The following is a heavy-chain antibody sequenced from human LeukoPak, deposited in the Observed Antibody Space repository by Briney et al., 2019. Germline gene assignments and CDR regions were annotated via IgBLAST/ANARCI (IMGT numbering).Heavy chain of an antibody. V-gene: IGHV4-4*02. CDR1: GGSISSSNW. D-gene: IGHD6-19*01. CDR2: IYHSGST. Sequence: SETLSLTCAVSGGSISSSNWWSWVRQPPGKGLEWIGEIYHSGSTNYNPSLKSRVTISVDKSENQFSLKLSSVTAADTAVYYCSGWSGTNFDYWGRGTLVTVSS. J-gene: IGHJ4*02. CDR3: SGWSGTNFDY.